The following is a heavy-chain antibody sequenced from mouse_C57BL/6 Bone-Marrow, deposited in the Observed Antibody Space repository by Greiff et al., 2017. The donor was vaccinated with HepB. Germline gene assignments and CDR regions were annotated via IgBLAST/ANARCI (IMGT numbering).Heavy chain of an antibody. CDR3: ARSVVGGAMDY. D-gene: IGHD1-1*01. J-gene: IGHJ4*01. CDR2: IDPSDSYT. V-gene: IGHV1-69*01. Sequence: QVHVKQPGAELVMPGASVKLSCKASGYTFTSYWMHWVKQRPGQGLEWIGEIDPSDSYTNYNQKFKGKSTLTVDKSSSTAYMQLSSLTSEDSAVYYCARSVVGGAMDYWGQGTSVTVSS. CDR1: GYTFTSYW.